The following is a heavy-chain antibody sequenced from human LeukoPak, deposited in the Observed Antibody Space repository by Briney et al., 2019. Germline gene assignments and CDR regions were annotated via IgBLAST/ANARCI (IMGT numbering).Heavy chain of an antibody. J-gene: IGHJ6*02. CDR2: ISSNGDNT. V-gene: IGHV3-64*02. CDR3: ARIGGYYSSDV. D-gene: IGHD3-22*01. Sequence: GGSLRLSCAASGFPFSSFAMHWVRQAPGKGLEYVSAISSNGDNTYYADSVKGRFTISRDNSKNTLYLQMGRLRAEDMAVYYCARIGGYYSSDVWGQGTTVTVSS. CDR1: GFPFSSFA.